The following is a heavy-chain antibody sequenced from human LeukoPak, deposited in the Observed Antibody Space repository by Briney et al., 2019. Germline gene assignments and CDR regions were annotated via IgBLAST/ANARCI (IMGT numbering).Heavy chain of an antibody. Sequence: ASVKVSCKASGYTFTSYYMHWVRQAPGQGLEWMGIINPSGGSTSYAQKFQGRVTMTRDTSTSTVYMELSSLRSEDTAVYYCARAQQNMVRGVIITPPNYWGQGTLVTVSS. J-gene: IGHJ4*02. D-gene: IGHD3-10*01. V-gene: IGHV1-46*01. CDR2: INPSGGST. CDR1: GYTFTSYY. CDR3: ARAQQNMVRGVIITPPNY.